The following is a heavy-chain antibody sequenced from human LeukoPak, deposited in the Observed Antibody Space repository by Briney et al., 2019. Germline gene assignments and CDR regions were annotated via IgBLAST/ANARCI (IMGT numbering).Heavy chain of an antibody. J-gene: IGHJ3*02. V-gene: IGHV1-69*13. CDR3: ARDPHSSGFINVADAFDI. Sequence: VASVKVSCKASGGTISSSAISWVRQAPGQGLEWMGGIIPIFGPANYAQKFQGRVTITADESTNTAYMELSSLRSEDTAVYYCARDPHSSGFINVADAFDIWGQGTMVTVSS. CDR1: GGTISSSA. D-gene: IGHD3-22*01. CDR2: IIPIFGPA.